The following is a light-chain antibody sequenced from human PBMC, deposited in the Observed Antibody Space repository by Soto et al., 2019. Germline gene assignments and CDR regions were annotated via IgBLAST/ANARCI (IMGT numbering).Light chain of an antibody. CDR2: KAS. CDR3: QRYNSYSEA. J-gene: IGKJ1*01. Sequence: DIQLTQSPSSLSASVGDRVTITCRVSQGISSYLNWYRQKPGKVPKLLIYKASTLKSGVPSRFSGSGSGTEFTLTISSLQPDDFATYYCQRYNSYSEAFGQGTKVDI. CDR1: QGISSY. V-gene: IGKV1-5*03.